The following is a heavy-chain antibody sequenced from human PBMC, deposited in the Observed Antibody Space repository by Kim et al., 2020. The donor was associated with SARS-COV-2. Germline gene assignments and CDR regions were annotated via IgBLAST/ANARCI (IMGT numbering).Heavy chain of an antibody. D-gene: IGHD6-19*01. J-gene: IGHJ4*02. CDR1: GFTFSSYG. CDR2: ISYDGSNK. V-gene: IGHV3-30*03. CDR3: ASHRADSSGWQFDY. Sequence: GWSLRLSCAASGFTFSSYGMHWVRQAPGKGLEWVAVISYDGSNKYYADSVKGRFTISRDNSKNTLYLQMNSLRAEDTAVYYCASHRADSSGWQFDYWGQG.